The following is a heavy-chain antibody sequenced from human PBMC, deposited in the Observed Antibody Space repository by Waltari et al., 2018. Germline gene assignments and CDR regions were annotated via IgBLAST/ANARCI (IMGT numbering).Heavy chain of an antibody. CDR3: ARGGWGFEYD. J-gene: IGHJ4*02. CDR2: INHSGST. Sequence: QVQLQQWGAGLLKPSETLSLTCGVYGGSFSGYYWSWIRQPPGKGLEWIGEINHSGSTNYNPSLKSRVTISVDTSKNQFSLKLSSVTAADTAVYYCARGGWGFEYDWGQGTLVTVSS. D-gene: IGHD3-16*01. CDR1: GGSFSGYY. V-gene: IGHV4-34*01.